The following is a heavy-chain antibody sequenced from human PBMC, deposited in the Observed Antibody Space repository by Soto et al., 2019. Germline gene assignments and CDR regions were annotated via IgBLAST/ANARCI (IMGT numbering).Heavy chain of an antibody. CDR3: ARVNYVYYYGMDV. V-gene: IGHV4-30-4*01. Sequence: NPSETLSLTCTVSGGSISSGDYYWSWIRQPPGKGLEWIGYIYYSGSTYYNPSLKSRVTISVDTSKNQFSLKLSSVTAADTAVYYCARVNYVYYYGMDVWGQGTTVTVSS. CDR1: GGSISSGDYY. D-gene: IGHD4-4*01. CDR2: IYYSGST. J-gene: IGHJ6*02.